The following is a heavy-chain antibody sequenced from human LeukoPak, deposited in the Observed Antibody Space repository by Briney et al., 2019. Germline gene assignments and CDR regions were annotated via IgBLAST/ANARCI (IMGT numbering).Heavy chain of an antibody. J-gene: IGHJ5*02. Sequence: GASVKVSCKASGGTFSSYTISWVRQAPGQGLEWMGRIIPILGIANYAQKFQGRVTITADKSTSTAYMELSSLRSEETAVYYCARGRRLDTAARTNNWFDPWGQGTLVTVSS. CDR3: ARGRRLDTAARTNNWFDP. D-gene: IGHD5-18*01. CDR1: GGTFSSYT. V-gene: IGHV1-69*02. CDR2: IIPILGIA.